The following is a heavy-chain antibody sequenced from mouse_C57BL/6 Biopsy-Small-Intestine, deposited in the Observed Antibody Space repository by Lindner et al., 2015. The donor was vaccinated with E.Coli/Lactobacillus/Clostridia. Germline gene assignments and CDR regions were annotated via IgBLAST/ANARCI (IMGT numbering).Heavy chain of an antibody. V-gene: IGHV2-4-1*01. Sequence: VQLQESGPGLVAPHRACPSTCTVSGFSLTNYAVHWIRQSPGKGLEWLGVKWSDGSTDYNAAFISRLSISKDNSKSQVFFKMNSLQGDDTAIYYCARNEDYYDYVGGMDYWGQGISVTVSS. CDR1: GFSLTNYA. CDR3: ARNEDYYDYVGGMDY. D-gene: IGHD2-4*01. J-gene: IGHJ4*01. CDR2: KWSDGST.